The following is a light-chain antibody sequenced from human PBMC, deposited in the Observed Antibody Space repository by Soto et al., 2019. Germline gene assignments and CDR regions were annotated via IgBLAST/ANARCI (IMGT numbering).Light chain of an antibody. CDR1: QGIRSY. CDR2: GAS. CDR3: QQLNIFPPLFT. Sequence: DIQLTQSPFFLSASVGDRVTITCRASQGIRSYLAWYQQRPGKAPELLIYGASTLRTGVASRFSGSGSGTEFTIAIRSLQPEDFATYFCQQLNIFPPLFTFVPGTKVDIK. V-gene: IGKV1-9*01. J-gene: IGKJ3*01.